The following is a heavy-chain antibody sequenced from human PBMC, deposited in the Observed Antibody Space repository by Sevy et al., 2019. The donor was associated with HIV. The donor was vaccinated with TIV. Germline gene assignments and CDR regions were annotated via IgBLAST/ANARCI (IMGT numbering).Heavy chain of an antibody. V-gene: IGHV3-11*06. J-gene: IGHJ4*01. Sequence: GGSLRLSCAASGFTFSDYYMTWIRQAPGKGLEWVSYISSTGTFTNYANSVKGRFTISRDKAKNSLYLQMNSLRAEDTASYYCARDSTGGDWGQGTLVTVSS. CDR1: GFTFSDYY. D-gene: IGHD1-1*01. CDR3: ARDSTGGD. CDR2: ISSTGTFT.